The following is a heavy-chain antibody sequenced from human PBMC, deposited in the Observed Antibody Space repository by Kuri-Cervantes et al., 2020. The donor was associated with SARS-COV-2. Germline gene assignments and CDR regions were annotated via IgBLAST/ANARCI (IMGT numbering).Heavy chain of an antibody. CDR3: ARDPYSSSWYRYYYGMDV. CDR1: GFTFSSYS. V-gene: IGHV3-21*01. Sequence: GESLKISCAASGFTFSSYSMNWVRQAPGKGLEWVSSISSSSSYIYYADSVKGRFTISRDNAKNSLYLQMNSLRAEDTAVYYCARDPYSSSWYRYYYGMDVWGQGNTVTVSS. J-gene: IGHJ6*02. CDR2: ISSSSSYI. D-gene: IGHD6-13*01.